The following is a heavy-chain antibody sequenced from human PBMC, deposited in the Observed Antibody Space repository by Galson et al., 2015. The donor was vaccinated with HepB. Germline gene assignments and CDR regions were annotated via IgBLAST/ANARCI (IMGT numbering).Heavy chain of an antibody. V-gene: IGHV3-74*03. CDR2: INSDESST. Sequence: SLRLSCAASGFTFSSYWMHWVRQGPGKGLVWVSRINSDESSTTYADSVKGRFTISRDSAKNTVYLQMNSLRAEDTAVYYCARGRESGWQYTLGYWGQGTLVSVSS. CDR3: ARGRESGWQYTLGY. D-gene: IGHD6-19*01. J-gene: IGHJ4*02. CDR1: GFTFSSYW.